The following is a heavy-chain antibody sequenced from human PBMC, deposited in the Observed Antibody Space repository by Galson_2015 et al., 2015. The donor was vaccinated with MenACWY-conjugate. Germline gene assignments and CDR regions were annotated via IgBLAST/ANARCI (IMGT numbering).Heavy chain of an antibody. CDR1: GFIVSSNY. V-gene: IGHV3-53*01. Sequence: SLRLSCAASGFIVSSNYMSWVRQAPGKGLEWVSVIYSGGSIYYADSVKGRFTISRDNSKNTLYLQMNSLRAEDTAVYYCARDLGGSYRLYTFDIWGQGTMVTVSS. CDR3: ARDLGGSYRLYTFDI. J-gene: IGHJ3*02. D-gene: IGHD1-26*01. CDR2: IYSGGSI.